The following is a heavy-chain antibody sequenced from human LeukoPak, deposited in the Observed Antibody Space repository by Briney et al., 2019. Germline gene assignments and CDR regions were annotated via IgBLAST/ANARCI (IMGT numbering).Heavy chain of an antibody. CDR3: ARRRYCSSSNCHDFDY. Sequence: SETLSLTCTVSGGSISTYYWSWIRQPPGKGLEWIGYIYYSGSTNYNPSLKSRVTISIDTSRNQFSLKLSSVTAADTAVYYCARRRYCSSSNCHDFDYWGQGTLVTVSS. CDR2: IYYSGST. J-gene: IGHJ4*02. V-gene: IGHV4-59*08. CDR1: GGSISTYY. D-gene: IGHD2-2*01.